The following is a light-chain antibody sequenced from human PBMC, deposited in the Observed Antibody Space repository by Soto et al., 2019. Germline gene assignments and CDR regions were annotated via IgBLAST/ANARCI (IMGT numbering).Light chain of an antibody. V-gene: IGKV1-8*01. Sequence: AIRMTQSPSSLSASTGDRVTITCRASQGMSSYLAWYQQQPGKAPKLLIYAASNLQSGVPSRFSGSGSGTDFTLTISCLQSEDFATYYCQQYYSYLPYTFVPGTKLESK. CDR1: QGMSSY. J-gene: IGKJ2*01. CDR3: QQYYSYLPYT. CDR2: AAS.